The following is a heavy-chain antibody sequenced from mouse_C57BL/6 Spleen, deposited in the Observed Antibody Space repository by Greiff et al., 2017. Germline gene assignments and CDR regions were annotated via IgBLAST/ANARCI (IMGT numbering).Heavy chain of an antibody. Sequence: ESGPGLVKPSQSLSLTCSVTGYSITSGYYWNWIRQFPGNKLEWMGYISYDGSNNYNPSLKNRISITRDTSKNQFFLKLNSVTTEDTATYYCARDPIYYGSSYWYFDVWGTGTTVTVSS. D-gene: IGHD1-1*01. J-gene: IGHJ1*03. CDR2: ISYDGSN. V-gene: IGHV3-6*01. CDR3: ARDPIYYGSSYWYFDV. CDR1: GYSITSGYY.